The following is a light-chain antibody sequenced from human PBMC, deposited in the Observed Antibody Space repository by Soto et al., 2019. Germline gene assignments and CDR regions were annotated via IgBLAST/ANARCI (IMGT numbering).Light chain of an antibody. V-gene: IGKV3-20*01. CDR3: QQYGSSPTWT. CDR1: QSVSSSY. J-gene: IGKJ1*01. Sequence: EIVLTQSPGTLSLSPGERATLSCRASQSVSSSYLAWYQQKPGRAPRLLIYGASGRATGSTDRFSGSGSGTDFTLTISRLETEDFAVYYCQQYGSSPTWTFGQGTKVEVK. CDR2: GAS.